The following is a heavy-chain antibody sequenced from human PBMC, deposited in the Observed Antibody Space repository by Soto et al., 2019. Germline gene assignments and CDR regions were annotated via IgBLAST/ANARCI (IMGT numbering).Heavy chain of an antibody. D-gene: IGHD2-15*01. V-gene: IGHV1-3*01. J-gene: IGHJ5*02. CDR3: AREKLLGHNWLDP. CDR2: INAGNGNT. Sequence: ASVKVSCKASGYTFTSYAMHWVRQAPGQRLEWMGWINAGNGNTKYSQKFQGRVTITRDTSASTAYMELSSLRSEDTAVYYCAREKLLGHNWLDPLGQGTLVTVSS. CDR1: GYTFTSYA.